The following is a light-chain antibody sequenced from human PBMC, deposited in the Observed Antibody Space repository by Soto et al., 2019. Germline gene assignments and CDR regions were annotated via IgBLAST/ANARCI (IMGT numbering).Light chain of an antibody. CDR3: AAWDDTVRNYV. Sequence: QAVVTQPPSVSGTPGQRVSISCSGSISNIGSNYVSWFQQLPGTAPKVLSSSNNQRPSGVPDGFSGSNSGTSASLAISGLRSEEDAEYYCAAWDDTVRNYVFGTGTKVTVL. CDR1: ISNIGSNY. V-gene: IGLV1-47*02. CDR2: SNN. J-gene: IGLJ1*01.